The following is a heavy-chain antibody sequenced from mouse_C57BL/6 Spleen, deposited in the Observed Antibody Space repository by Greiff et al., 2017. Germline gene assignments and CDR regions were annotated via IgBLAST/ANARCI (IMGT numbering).Heavy chain of an antibody. D-gene: IGHD2-5*01. CDR3: VRQSAAYYSNSGFAY. CDR1: GFSFNTYA. J-gene: IGHJ3*01. Sequence: EVQVVESGGGLVQPKGSLKLSCAASGFSFNTYAMNWVRQAPGKGLEWVARIRSKSNNYATYYADSVKDRFTISRDDSESMLYLQMNNLKTEDTAMYYCVRQSAAYYSNSGFAYWGQGTLVTVSA. V-gene: IGHV10-1*01. CDR2: IRSKSNNYAT.